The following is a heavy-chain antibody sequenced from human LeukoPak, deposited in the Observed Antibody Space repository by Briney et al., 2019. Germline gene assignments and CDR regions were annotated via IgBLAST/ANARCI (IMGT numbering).Heavy chain of an antibody. D-gene: IGHD6-13*01. J-gene: IGHJ6*03. V-gene: IGHV3-23*01. CDR1: GFTLSSYA. Sequence: GGSLRLSCAASGFTLSSYAMSWVRRAPGKGLEWVSAVSASGGTTKYADSVKGRFTVSRDNSQNTLYLQMNSLRAEDAALYYCAKGHIAAADYYYNYMDVWGKGTTVTVSS. CDR3: AKGHIAAADYYYNYMDV. CDR2: VSASGGTT.